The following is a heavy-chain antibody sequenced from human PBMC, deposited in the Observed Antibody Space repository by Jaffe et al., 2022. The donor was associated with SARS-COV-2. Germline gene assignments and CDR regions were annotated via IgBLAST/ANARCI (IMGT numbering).Heavy chain of an antibody. Sequence: EVQLVESGGGLVQPGGSLRLSCAASGFTFSSYAMSWVRQAPGKGLEWVSAISGSGGSTYYADSVKGRFTISRDNSKNTLYLQMNSLRAEDTAVYYCAKAHQDILLWFGELLYYYYMDVWGKGTTVTVSS. CDR2: ISGSGGST. CDR3: AKAHQDILLWFGELLYYYYMDV. D-gene: IGHD3-10*01. V-gene: IGHV3-23*04. CDR1: GFTFSSYA. J-gene: IGHJ6*03.